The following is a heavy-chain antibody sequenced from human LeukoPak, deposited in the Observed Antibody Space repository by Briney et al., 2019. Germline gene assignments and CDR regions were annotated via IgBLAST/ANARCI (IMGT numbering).Heavy chain of an antibody. CDR2: INWNAAYT. J-gene: IGHJ5*01. CDR3: ARGPFHSVSYYLFDS. V-gene: IGHV3-20*04. D-gene: IGHD3-10*01. Sequence: GGSLRLSCAASGFTFGDYAMTWVRQAPGKGLEWVSAINWNAAYTYYSDFVKGRFTISRDSAKNSLYLQMNSLAAEDTAFYYCARGPFHSVSYYLFDSWGQGALVTVSS. CDR1: GFTFGDYA.